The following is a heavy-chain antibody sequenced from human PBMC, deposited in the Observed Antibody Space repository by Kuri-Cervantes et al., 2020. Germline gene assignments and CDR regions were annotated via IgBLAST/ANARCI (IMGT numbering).Heavy chain of an antibody. J-gene: IGHJ3*02. D-gene: IGHD3-9*01. CDR2: ISYDGSNK. CDR3: AKDNGRYFDWLFSGDAFDI. CDR1: GFTFSSYA. V-gene: IGHV3-30*04. Sequence: GGSLRLSCAASGFTFSSYAMHWVRQAPGKGLEWVAVISYDGSNKYYADSVKGRFTISRDNSKNTLYLQMNSLRAEDTAVYYCAKDNGRYFDWLFSGDAFDIWGQGTMVTVSS.